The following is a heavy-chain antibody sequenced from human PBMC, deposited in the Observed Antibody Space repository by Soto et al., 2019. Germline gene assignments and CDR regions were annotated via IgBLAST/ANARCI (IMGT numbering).Heavy chain of an antibody. CDR3: ARCRDYDFCSGYYTWYFDY. J-gene: IGHJ4*02. CDR2: MNPNSGNT. Sequence: QVQLVQSGAEVKKPGASVKVSCKASGYTFTSYDINWVRQATGQGLERMGWMNPNSGNTGYAQKFQGRVTMTRNTSISTAYMELSSLRSEDTVVYYCARCRDYDFCSGYYTWYFDYWGQGTLVTVSS. V-gene: IGHV1-8*01. CDR1: GYTFTSYD. D-gene: IGHD3-3*01.